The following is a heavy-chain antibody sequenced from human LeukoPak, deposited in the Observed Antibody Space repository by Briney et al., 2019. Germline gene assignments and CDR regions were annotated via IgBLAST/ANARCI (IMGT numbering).Heavy chain of an antibody. V-gene: IGHV3-21*01. D-gene: IGHD1-26*01. CDR3: ARGTGLSGSYYAFDY. CDR1: GFTFSSYS. J-gene: IGHJ4*02. Sequence: GGSLRPSCAASGFTFSSYSMNWVRQAPGKGLEWVSSIDSSSSYIYYTDSLKGRFTISRDNAKNSLSLQMNSLRAEDTAVYYCARGTGLSGSYYAFDYWGQGTLVTVSS. CDR2: IDSSSSYI.